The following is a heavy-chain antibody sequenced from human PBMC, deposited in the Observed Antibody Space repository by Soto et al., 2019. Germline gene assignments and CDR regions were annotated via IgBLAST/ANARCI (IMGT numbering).Heavy chain of an antibody. CDR1: GYTFTSYD. CDR2: MNPNSGNT. CDR3: ARRPPGSTSIPCSYLVGALVV. V-gene: IGHV1-8*01. J-gene: IGHJ6*02. Sequence: ASVKVTCKASGYTFTSYDINWVRQATGQGLEWMGWMNPNSGNTGYAQKFQGRVTMTRNTSISTAYMELSSLRSEDTAVYYCARRPPGSTSIPCSYLVGALVVWG. D-gene: IGHD1-26*01.